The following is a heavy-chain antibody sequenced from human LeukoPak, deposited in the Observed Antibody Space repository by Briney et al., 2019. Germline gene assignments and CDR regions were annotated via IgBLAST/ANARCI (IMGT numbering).Heavy chain of an antibody. D-gene: IGHD5-12*01. CDR2: IKQDGSKK. CDR3: ARYPYSDSGVWQAFDY. Sequence: PGGSLRLSCAASGFTFSNYWLSWVRQAPGKGLEWVANIKQDGSKKYYVDSVKGRFTISRDNAKNSLYLQMDSLRAEDTAVYYCARYPYSDSGVWQAFDYWGQGTLVTVSS. V-gene: IGHV3-7*02. J-gene: IGHJ4*02. CDR1: GFTFSNYW.